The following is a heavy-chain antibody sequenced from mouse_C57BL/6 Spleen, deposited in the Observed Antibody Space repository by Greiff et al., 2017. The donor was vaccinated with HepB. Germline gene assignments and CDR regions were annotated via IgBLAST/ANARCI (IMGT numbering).Heavy chain of an antibody. D-gene: IGHD2-4*01. CDR2: IYPSDSET. J-gene: IGHJ3*01. CDR1: GYTFTSYW. V-gene: IGHV1-61*01. Sequence: QVQLQQPGAELVRPGSSVKLSCKASGYTFTSYWMDWVKQRPGQGLEWIGNIYPSDSETHYNQKFKDKATLTVDKSSSTAYMPLSSLTSEDSAVYYCARGGYDYDGAWFAYWGQGTLVTVSA. CDR3: ARGGYDYDGAWFAY.